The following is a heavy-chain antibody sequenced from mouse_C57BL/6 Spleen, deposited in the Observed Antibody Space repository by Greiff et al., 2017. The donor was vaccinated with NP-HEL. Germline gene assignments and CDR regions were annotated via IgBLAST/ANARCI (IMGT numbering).Heavy chain of an antibody. Sequence: EVMLVESGEGLVKPGGSLKLSCAASGFTFSSYAMSWVRQTPEKRLEWVAYISSGGDYIYYADTVKGRFTISRDNARNTLYLQMSSLKSEDTAMYYCTRGSSPSYAMDYWGQGTSVTVSS. CDR1: GFTFSSYA. V-gene: IGHV5-9-1*02. CDR2: ISSGGDYI. J-gene: IGHJ4*01. D-gene: IGHD1-1*01. CDR3: TRGSSPSYAMDY.